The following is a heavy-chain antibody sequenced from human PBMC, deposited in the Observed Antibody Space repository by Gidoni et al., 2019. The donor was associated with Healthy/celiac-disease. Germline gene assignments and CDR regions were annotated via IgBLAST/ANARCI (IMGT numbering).Heavy chain of an antibody. D-gene: IGHD1-7*01. Sequence: QVQLVQSGAEVKNPGASVEVSCKASGYAFTSYAMHCVRQAPGHRLEWMGWINAGNGNTKYSQKFQGRVTITKDTSASTAYMELSSLRSEDTAVYYCAREGRLELRPPQYYYYYYMDVWGKGTTVTVSS. V-gene: IGHV1-3*01. CDR1: GYAFTSYA. CDR3: AREGRLELRPPQYYYYYYMDV. CDR2: INAGNGNT. J-gene: IGHJ6*03.